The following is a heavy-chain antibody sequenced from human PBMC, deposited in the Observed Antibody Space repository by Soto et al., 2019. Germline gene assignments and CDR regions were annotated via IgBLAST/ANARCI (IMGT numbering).Heavy chain of an antibody. D-gene: IGHD3-10*01. V-gene: IGHV1-69*01. Sequence: QVQLVQSGAEVQKPGSSVKVSCKASGGIFSTYAISWLRQAPGQGLEWMGGIIPLFGTPNYAQRFQGRVTITADESTSTAYMELSRLRSEDRAVYYCARDRDDYGSGNYYNRIDFWGQGTLVTVSS. J-gene: IGHJ4*02. CDR1: GGIFSTYA. CDR2: IIPLFGTP. CDR3: ARDRDDYGSGNYYNRIDF.